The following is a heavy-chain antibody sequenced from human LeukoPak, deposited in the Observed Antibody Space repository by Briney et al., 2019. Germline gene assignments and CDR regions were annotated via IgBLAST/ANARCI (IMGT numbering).Heavy chain of an antibody. CDR3: ARDRAAAVAGTNFDY. V-gene: IGHV1-18*04. Sequence: ASVKVSCKASGYTFTGYGISWVRQAPGQGLEWMGWISAYNGNTNYAQKLQGRVTMTTDTSTSTAYMELRSLRSDDTAVYYCARDRAAAVAGTNFDYWGQGTRVTVAS. CDR1: GYTFTGYG. D-gene: IGHD6-19*01. CDR2: ISAYNGNT. J-gene: IGHJ4*02.